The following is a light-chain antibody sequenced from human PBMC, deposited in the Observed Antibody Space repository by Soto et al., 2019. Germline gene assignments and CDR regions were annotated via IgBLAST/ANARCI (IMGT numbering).Light chain of an antibody. CDR2: GAS. CDR1: QSVSSSY. J-gene: IGKJ2*01. CDR3: QQYGSSAYT. V-gene: IGKV3-20*01. Sequence: EIVLTQSPGTLSLSPGERATLSCRASQSVSSSYLAWYQQKPGQAPRLLIYGASSRATGIPDRFSGSGSGTDFTLTISRLEPEDFALYYCQQYGSSAYTFGQWTKLEIK.